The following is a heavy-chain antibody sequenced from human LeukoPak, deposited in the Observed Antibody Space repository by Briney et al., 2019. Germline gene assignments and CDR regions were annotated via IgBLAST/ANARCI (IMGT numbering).Heavy chain of an antibody. V-gene: IGHV4-39*01. J-gene: IGHJ4*02. D-gene: IGHD3-22*01. CDR1: GGSISSSSYY. CDR2: IYYSGST. Sequence: PSETLSLTCTVSGGSISSSSYYWGWIRQPPGKGLEWIGSIYYSGSTYYNPSLKSRVTISVDTSKNQFSLKLSSVTAADTAVYYCARGRGDSSGYYYFVYWGQGTLVTVSS. CDR3: ARGRGDSSGYYYFVY.